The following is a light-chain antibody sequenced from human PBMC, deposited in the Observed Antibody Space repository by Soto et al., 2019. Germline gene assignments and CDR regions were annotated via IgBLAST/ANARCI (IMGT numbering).Light chain of an antibody. V-gene: IGKV4-1*01. CDR1: QSVLYSSNNKNY. Sequence: DIVMTQSPDSLAVSLGERATINCKSSQSVLYSSNNKNYLVWYQQKPGQPPKLLIYWASTRESGVPDRFSGSGSGTDFTLTISSLQAEDVAVYSCQQYYSTPRTFGQGTKLEIK. CDR2: WAS. J-gene: IGKJ2*02. CDR3: QQYYSTPRT.